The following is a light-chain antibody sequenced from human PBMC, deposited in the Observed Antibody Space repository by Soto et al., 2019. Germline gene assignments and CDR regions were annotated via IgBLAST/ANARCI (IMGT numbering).Light chain of an antibody. CDR3: QVRTNWSIA. V-gene: IGKV3-11*01. Sequence: IVLTQSPGTLSLSPGGRATLSCRASQSVSSYLAWYQQKPGQAPRLLIYDASNRATGTPARFSGTGSGTDFTLTINNLEPEDFAVYYCQVRTNWSIAFGRGTRLEI. CDR2: DAS. J-gene: IGKJ5*01. CDR1: QSVSSY.